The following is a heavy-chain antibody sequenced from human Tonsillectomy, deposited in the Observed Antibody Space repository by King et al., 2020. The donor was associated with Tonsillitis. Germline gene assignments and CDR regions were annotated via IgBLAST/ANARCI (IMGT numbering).Heavy chain of an antibody. Sequence: VQLVESGGGVVQPGRSLRLSCAASGFTFSSYGMHWVRQAPGKGLEWVAVIWFDGSDEYYADSVKGRFTISRDNSKNTLYLQMGSLRPEDTAVYYCARETRLGFDSWGQGTLVTVSS. CDR2: IWFDGSDE. J-gene: IGHJ4*02. D-gene: IGHD3-16*01. V-gene: IGHV3-33*08. CDR1: GFTFSSYG. CDR3: ARETRLGFDS.